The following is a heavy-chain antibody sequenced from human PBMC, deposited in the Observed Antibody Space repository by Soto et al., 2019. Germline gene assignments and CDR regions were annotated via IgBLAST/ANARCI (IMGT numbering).Heavy chain of an antibody. D-gene: IGHD3-10*01. V-gene: IGHV5-51*01. CDR2: IYPGDSDT. CDR3: ARHGLYYYGSGKNYYYGMDV. J-gene: IGHJ6*02. Sequence: GESLKISCEGSGYSFTSYWIGWVRQMPGKGLEWMGIIYPGDSDTRYSPSFQGQVTISADKSISTAYLQWSSLKASDTAMYYCARHGLYYYGSGKNYYYGMDVWGQGTTVTVSS. CDR1: GYSFTSYW.